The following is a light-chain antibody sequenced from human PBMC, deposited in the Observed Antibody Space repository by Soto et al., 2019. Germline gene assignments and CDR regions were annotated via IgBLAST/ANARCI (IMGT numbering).Light chain of an antibody. J-gene: IGKJ1*01. CDR1: QSVNSY. Sequence: EIVLTQSPATLSLSPGERGSLSCRASQSVNSYLAWYQQKPGQAPRPLIYDASTRATGVPARFSGSGSGTDFALAMSSQEPGGFAAYFCQRGNNSAGTFGRG. V-gene: IGKV3-11*01. CDR2: DAS. CDR3: QRGNNSAGT.